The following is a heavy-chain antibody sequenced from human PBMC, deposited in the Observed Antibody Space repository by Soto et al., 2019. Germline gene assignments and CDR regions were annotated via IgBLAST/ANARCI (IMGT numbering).Heavy chain of an antibody. Sequence: SGPTLVNPTQTLTLTCTLSGFSLSTSVVGVGWIRQPPGKSLEWLALIYWNDDKGYSPSLKRRVTITKDTSKNQVVLTMTNMEPEDTATYYCAHATNWSLAYWGEGTLVT. CDR1: GFSLSTSVVG. D-gene: IGHD1-1*01. CDR3: AHATNWSLAY. V-gene: IGHV2-5*01. J-gene: IGHJ4*02. CDR2: IYWNDDK.